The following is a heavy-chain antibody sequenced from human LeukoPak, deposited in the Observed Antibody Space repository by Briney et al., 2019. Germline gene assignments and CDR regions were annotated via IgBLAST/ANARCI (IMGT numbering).Heavy chain of an antibody. CDR1: GFTFSTYA. D-gene: IGHD2-21*02. J-gene: IGHJ4*02. Sequence: GGSLRLSCAASGFTFSTYAMGWVRQAPGKGLEWVSAITGSGGDTYYADSVKGRFTISRDNSKNTLYLQMNSLRAEDSAVYYCAKDACVGDCNYHFDYWGQGTLVPVSS. V-gene: IGHV3-23*01. CDR3: AKDACVGDCNYHFDY. CDR2: ITGSGGDT.